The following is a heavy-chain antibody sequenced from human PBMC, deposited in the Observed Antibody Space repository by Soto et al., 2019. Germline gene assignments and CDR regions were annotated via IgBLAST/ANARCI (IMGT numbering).Heavy chain of an antibody. CDR2: IYWDDDK. V-gene: IGHV2-5*02. D-gene: IGHD3-9*01. CDR1: GFSLSTSEVG. CDR3: AHRFDWYYFNF. J-gene: IGHJ4*02. Sequence: QITLKESGPTLVKPTQTLTLTCTCSGFSLSTSEVGVGWIRQPPGKALEWLALIYWDDDKRYSPSLKSRLTITKDTSKNQVVLTMTNMDPVDTATYYCAHRFDWYYFNFWGQGTLVTVSS.